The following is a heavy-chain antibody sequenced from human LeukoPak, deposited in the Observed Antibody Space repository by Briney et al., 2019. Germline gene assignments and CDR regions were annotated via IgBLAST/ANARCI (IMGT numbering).Heavy chain of an antibody. CDR2: IFPIIGTT. J-gene: IGHJ4*02. CDR3: ARGDLGDYVWGSYNISIDY. D-gene: IGHD3-16*01. CDR1: GGTFSSYA. Sequence: SVKVSCKASGGTFSSYAISWVRQAPRQGLEWMGGIFPIIGTTNYAQKFQGRVTITTDESTSTAYMEVSGLRSEDTAVYYCARGDLGDYVWGSYNISIDYWGQGTLVTVSS. V-gene: IGHV1-69*05.